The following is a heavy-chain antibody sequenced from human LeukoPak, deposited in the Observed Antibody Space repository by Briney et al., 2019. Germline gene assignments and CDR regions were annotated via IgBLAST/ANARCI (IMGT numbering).Heavy chain of an antibody. D-gene: IGHD3-22*01. CDR3: AKDLTFSMIVVERDY. Sequence: GGSLRLSCAASGFPFSGYAMSWVRQAPGKGLEWVSAVSGRGDNTYYADSVKGRFAISRDNSKNTLYLQMSSLRAEDTAVYYCAKDLTFSMIVVERDYWGQGTLVTVSS. CDR2: VSGRGDNT. J-gene: IGHJ4*02. V-gene: IGHV3-23*01. CDR1: GFPFSGYA.